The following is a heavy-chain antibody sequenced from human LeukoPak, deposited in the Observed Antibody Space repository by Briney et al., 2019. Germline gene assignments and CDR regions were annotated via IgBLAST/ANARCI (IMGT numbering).Heavy chain of an antibody. D-gene: IGHD1-26*01. CDR2: IIPILGIA. J-gene: IGHJ4*02. CDR3: ARSLVGATTGDY. CDR1: GGTFNSYA. Sequence: ASVKVSCKASGGTFNSYAISWVRQAPGQGLEWMGRIIPILGIANSAQKLQGRVTMTTDTSTSTAYMELRSLRSDDTAVYYCARSLVGATTGDYWGQGTLVTVSS. V-gene: IGHV1-69*04.